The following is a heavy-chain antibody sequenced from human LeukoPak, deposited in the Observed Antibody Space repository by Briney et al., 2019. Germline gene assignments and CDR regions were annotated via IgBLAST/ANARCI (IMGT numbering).Heavy chain of an antibody. CDR2: IYSSGST. CDR1: GGSISTYY. V-gene: IGHV4-4*07. Sequence: SETLSLTCSVSGGSISTYYWSWIRQPAGKGLEWIGRIYSSGSTNYNPSLKSRVTMSVDTSKNQFSLKLSSVTAADTAVYYCARGTVALSAFDIWGQGTMVTVSS. CDR3: ARGTVALSAFDI. D-gene: IGHD3/OR15-3a*01. J-gene: IGHJ3*02.